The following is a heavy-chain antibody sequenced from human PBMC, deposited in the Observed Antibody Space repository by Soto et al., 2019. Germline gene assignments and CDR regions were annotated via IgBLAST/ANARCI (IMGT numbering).Heavy chain of an antibody. D-gene: IGHD3-22*01. CDR1: GGTFSSYT. V-gene: IGHV1-69*02. CDR2: IIPILGIA. J-gene: IGHJ4*02. CDR3: AGGYYYVSSGYSDY. Sequence: QVQLVQSGAEVKKPGSSVKVSCKASGGTFSSYTISWVRQAPGQGLEWMGRIIPILGIANYAQKFQGRVTITADKSTSTAYMELSSMRSEDTAVYYCAGGYYYVSSGYSDYWGQGTLVTVSS.